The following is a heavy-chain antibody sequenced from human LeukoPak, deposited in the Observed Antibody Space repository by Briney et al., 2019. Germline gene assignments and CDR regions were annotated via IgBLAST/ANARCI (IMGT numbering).Heavy chain of an antibody. V-gene: IGHV3-23*01. CDR2: ITGDGGDT. Sequence: GGSLRLSCTVSGFTVGDYAMSWFRQAPGKGLEWVSAITGDGGDTYQSDSAKGRFTISRDNSKNTLYLQMNSLRVEDTAVYYCAKGSRYSRPYYFDFWGQEILVTVSS. D-gene: IGHD1-14*01. CDR3: AKGSRYSRPYYFDF. CDR1: GFTVGDYA. J-gene: IGHJ4*02.